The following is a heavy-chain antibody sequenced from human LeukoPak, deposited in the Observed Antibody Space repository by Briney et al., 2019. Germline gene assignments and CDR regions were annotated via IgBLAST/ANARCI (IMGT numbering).Heavy chain of an antibody. D-gene: IGHD3-22*01. CDR1: GFTFSSYS. CDR2: ISSSSSYI. Sequence: TGGSLRLSCAAPGFTFSSYSMNWVRQAPGKGLEWVSSISSSSSYIYYADSVKGRLTISRDNAKNSLYLQMNSLRAEDTAVYYCARVVTMIVVVTNDAFDIWGQGTMVTVSS. V-gene: IGHV3-21*01. J-gene: IGHJ3*02. CDR3: ARVVTMIVVVTNDAFDI.